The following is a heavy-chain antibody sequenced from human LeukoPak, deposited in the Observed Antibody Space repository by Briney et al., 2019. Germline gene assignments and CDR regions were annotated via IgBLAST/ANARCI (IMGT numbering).Heavy chain of an antibody. D-gene: IGHD3-3*01. Sequence: SVKVSCKASGGTFSSYAISWVRQAPGQGLEWMRRIIPIFGTANYAQKFQGRVTITTDESTSTAYMELSSLRSEDTAVYYCARVYDFWSGYVLWGQGTLVTVSS. CDR2: IIPIFGTA. J-gene: IGHJ4*02. CDR1: GGTFSSYA. CDR3: ARVYDFWSGYVL. V-gene: IGHV1-69*05.